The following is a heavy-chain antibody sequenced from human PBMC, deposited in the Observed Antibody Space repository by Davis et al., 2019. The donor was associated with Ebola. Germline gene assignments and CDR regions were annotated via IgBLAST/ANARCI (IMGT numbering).Heavy chain of an antibody. CDR3: ARHVCVYCSSWYFHY. D-gene: IGHD6-13*01. Sequence: MPSETLSLTCTVSGGSVSSGGYYWNWIRQPPGKGLEWIGYIYYSGSTDYSPSLTGRVTISLDTSKNQFSLKLSSVTAADTAVYYCARHVCVYCSSWYFHYWGQGTLVTVSS. J-gene: IGHJ4*02. V-gene: IGHV4-61*08. CDR1: GGSVSSGGYY. CDR2: IYYSGST.